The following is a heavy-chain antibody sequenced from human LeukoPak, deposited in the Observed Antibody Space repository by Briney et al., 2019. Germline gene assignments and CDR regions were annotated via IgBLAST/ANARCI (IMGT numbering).Heavy chain of an antibody. D-gene: IGHD3-9*01. CDR1: GGSISSYY. CDR3: ASLVRDFDWSTYYFDY. J-gene: IGHJ4*02. V-gene: IGHV4-59*08. CDR2: IYYSGST. Sequence: SETLSLTCTDSGGSISSYYWSWIRQPPGKGLEWTGYIYYSGSTNYNPPLKSRVTISVDTSKNQFSLKLSSVTAADTAVYYCASLVRDFDWSTYYFDYWGQGTLVTVSS.